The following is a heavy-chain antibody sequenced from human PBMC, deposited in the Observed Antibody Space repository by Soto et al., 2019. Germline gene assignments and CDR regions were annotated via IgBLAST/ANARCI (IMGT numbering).Heavy chain of an antibody. J-gene: IGHJ6*02. D-gene: IGHD3-10*01. CDR1: GGSFSGYY. V-gene: IGHV4-34*01. CDR2: INHSGST. CDR3: ERGNGFGELSIGMDV. Sequence: SETLSLTCAVYGGSFSGYYWSWIRQPPGKGLEWIGEINHSGSTNYNPSLKSRVTISVDTSKNQFSLKLSSVTAADTAVYYCERGNGFGELSIGMDVWGQGTTVTVYS.